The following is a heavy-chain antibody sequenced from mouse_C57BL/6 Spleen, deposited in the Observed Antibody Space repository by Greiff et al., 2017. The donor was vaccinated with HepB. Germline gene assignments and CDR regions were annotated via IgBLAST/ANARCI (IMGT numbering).Heavy chain of an antibody. V-gene: IGHV1-64*01. Sequence: QVQLQQPGAELVKPGASVKLSCKASGYTFTSYWMHWVKQRPGQGLEWIGMIHPNSGSTNYNEKFKSKATLTVDKSSSTAYMQLSSLTSEDSAVYYCARSRGSSYIYAMDYWGQGTSVTVSS. CDR2: IHPNSGST. CDR3: ARSRGSSYIYAMDY. D-gene: IGHD1-1*01. CDR1: GYTFTSYW. J-gene: IGHJ4*01.